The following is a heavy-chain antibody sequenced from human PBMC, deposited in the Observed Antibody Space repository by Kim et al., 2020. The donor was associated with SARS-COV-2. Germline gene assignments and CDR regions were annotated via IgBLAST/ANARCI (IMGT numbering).Heavy chain of an antibody. J-gene: IGHJ4*02. Sequence: SPSFQGQVTISADKSISTAYLQWSSLKASDTAMYYCARRRYYDSSGYSDYWGQGTLVTVSS. D-gene: IGHD3-22*01. V-gene: IGHV5-51*01. CDR3: ARRRYYDSSGYSDY.